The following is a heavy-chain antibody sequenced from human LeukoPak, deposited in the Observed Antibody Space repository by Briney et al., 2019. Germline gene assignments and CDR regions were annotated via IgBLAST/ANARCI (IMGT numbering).Heavy chain of an antibody. J-gene: IGHJ6*02. V-gene: IGHV3-23*01. CDR1: GFTFSNFA. D-gene: IGHD1-14*01. CDR3: ARDTPEPPYYYYGMDV. CDR2: MSGSGGAT. Sequence: GGSLRLSCAASGFTFSNFAMNWVRQAPRRGLEWISGMSGSGGATYYADSVKGRFIISRDNSKNILHLQMSSLRGEDSAVYYCARDTPEPPYYYYGMDVWGQGTTVTVSS.